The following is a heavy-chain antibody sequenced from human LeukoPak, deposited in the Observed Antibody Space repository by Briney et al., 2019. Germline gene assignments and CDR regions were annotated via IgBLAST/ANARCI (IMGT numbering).Heavy chain of an antibody. J-gene: IGHJ4*02. V-gene: IGHV3-33*01. CDR2: IGYDGTSK. Sequence: GGSLRLSCAASGFSLSAYGVHWVRQAPGKGLEWVAVIGYDGTSKDYADSVKGRVTFSRDNSKNTLYLQMNSLTVEDTAVYYCARSQSSSLIDYWGQGTLVTASS. CDR1: GFSLSAYG. D-gene: IGHD6-13*01. CDR3: ARSQSSSLIDY.